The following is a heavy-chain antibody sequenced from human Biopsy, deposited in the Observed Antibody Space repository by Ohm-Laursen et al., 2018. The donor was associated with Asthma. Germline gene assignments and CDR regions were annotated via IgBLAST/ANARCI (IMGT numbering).Heavy chain of an antibody. CDR3: ARTYYDFLTGQVKDVLVV. CDR1: GYNFISFA. V-gene: IGHV1-3*04. J-gene: IGHJ3*01. D-gene: IGHD3-9*01. CDR2: VNTGNGDT. Sequence: ASVKVSCKASGYNFISFAIHWVRQAPGQRLEWMGWVNTGNGDTKYSQKFQGRVTITRDTSASTAYMELRSLRSEDTATYYCARTYYDFLTGQVKDVLVVWGQGTMVTVSS.